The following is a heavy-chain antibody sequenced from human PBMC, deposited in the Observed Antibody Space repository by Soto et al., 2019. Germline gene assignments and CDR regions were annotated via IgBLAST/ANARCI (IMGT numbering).Heavy chain of an antibody. CDR3: AKDLYGCGGDCDSHFEY. J-gene: IGHJ4*02. CDR2: ISGSGGST. CDR1: GFTFSSYA. V-gene: IGHV3-23*01. Sequence: GGSLTLSCAASGFTFSSYAMIWVRQAPGKGLEWVSAISGSGGSTYYADSVKGRFTISRDNSKNTLYLQMNSLRAEDTAVYYCAKDLYGCGGDCDSHFEYWGQGTLVNVSS. D-gene: IGHD2-21*02.